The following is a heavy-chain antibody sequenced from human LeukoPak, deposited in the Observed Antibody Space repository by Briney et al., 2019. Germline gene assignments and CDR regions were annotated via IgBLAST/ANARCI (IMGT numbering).Heavy chain of an antibody. CDR2: ISPSGGST. V-gene: IGHV1-46*01. D-gene: IGHD3-10*01. Sequence: ASVKVSCKAFGYTFTSNYMHWVRQAPGQGPEWMGVISPSGGSTTYAQKFQGRVTLTRDMSTSTAYMELSSLRSEDTAVYYCARQTYYYGSGSYYDDAFDVWGQGTMVTVSS. CDR1: GYTFTSNY. CDR3: ARQTYYYGSGSYYDDAFDV. J-gene: IGHJ3*01.